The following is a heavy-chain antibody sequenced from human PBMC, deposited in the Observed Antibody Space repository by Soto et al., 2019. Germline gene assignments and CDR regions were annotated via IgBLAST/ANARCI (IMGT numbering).Heavy chain of an antibody. CDR3: ARDTTYYDFWSGYCDY. J-gene: IGHJ4*02. Sequence: QVQLVESGGGVVQPGRSLRLSCAASGFTFSSYAMHWVRQAPGKGLEWVAVISYDGSNKYYADSVKGRFTISRDNSKNPLYLQMNSLRAEDTAVYYCARDTTYYDFWSGYCDYWGQGTLVTVSS. D-gene: IGHD3-3*01. CDR2: ISYDGSNK. CDR1: GFTFSSYA. V-gene: IGHV3-30-3*01.